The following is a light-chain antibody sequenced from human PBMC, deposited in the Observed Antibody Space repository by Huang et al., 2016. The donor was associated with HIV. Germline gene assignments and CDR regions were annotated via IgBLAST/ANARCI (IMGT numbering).Light chain of an antibody. J-gene: IGKJ4*01. CDR3: MQTLQTPLT. CDR2: LGS. Sequence: DIVMTQSPLSLPVTPGEPASISCRSSQSLLQSNGYNYLDWYLQKPGQPPQRLIYLGSNRASGVPDRFSGSGSGTAFTLKISRVEAEDVGVYYCMQTLQTPLTFGGGTKVEIK. V-gene: IGKV2-28*01. CDR1: QSLLQSNGYNY.